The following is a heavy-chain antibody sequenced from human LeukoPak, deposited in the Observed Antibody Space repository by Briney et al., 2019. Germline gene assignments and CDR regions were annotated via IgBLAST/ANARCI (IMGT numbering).Heavy chain of an antibody. D-gene: IGHD1-26*01. CDR1: GFTFSTYS. Sequence: GGSLRLSCAASGFTFSTYSMNWVRQAPGKGLEWVAYISSSVSTIYYADSVKGRFTISRDNAWNSLYLQMNNPRDEDTAVYYCARDRGSEFDYWGQGTLVTVSS. CDR2: ISSSVSTI. V-gene: IGHV3-48*02. CDR3: ARDRGSEFDY. J-gene: IGHJ4*02.